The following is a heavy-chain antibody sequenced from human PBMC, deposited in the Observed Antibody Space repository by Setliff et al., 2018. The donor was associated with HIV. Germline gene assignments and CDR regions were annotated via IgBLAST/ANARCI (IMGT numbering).Heavy chain of an antibody. Sequence: PSETLSLTCSVSGVSINRTDHYWGWIWQSPGKRLEWIGSVSQSGSTYYNPSLKSRITISVDRSKNLFSLKLISVTAADQGVYYCARVPVAGANWFDPWGLGTLVTVSS. CDR3: ARVPVAGANWFDP. D-gene: IGHD2-21*01. CDR2: VSQSGST. CDR1: GVSINRTDHY. J-gene: IGHJ5*02. V-gene: IGHV4-39*01.